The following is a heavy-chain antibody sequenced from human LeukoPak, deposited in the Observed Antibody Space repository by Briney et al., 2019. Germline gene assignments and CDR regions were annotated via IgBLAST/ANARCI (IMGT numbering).Heavy chain of an antibody. CDR3: ARDRATGSGSLGFDP. D-gene: IGHD3-10*01. J-gene: IGHJ5*02. CDR1: GGTFSSYA. CDR2: IIPIFGTA. Sequence: SVKVSCKASGGTFSSYAISWVRQAPGQGLEWMGGIIPIFGTANYAQKFQGRVTITADKSTSTAYMELSSLRSEDTAVYYCARDRATGSGSLGFDPWGQGTLVTVSS. V-gene: IGHV1-69*06.